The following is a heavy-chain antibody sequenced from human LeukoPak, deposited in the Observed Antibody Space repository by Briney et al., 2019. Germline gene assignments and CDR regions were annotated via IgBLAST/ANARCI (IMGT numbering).Heavy chain of an antibody. D-gene: IGHD3-10*01. CDR3: ARFILRDYYGSGSSQSHAFDI. CDR1: GFTFSSYW. J-gene: IGHJ3*02. V-gene: IGHV3-74*01. Sequence: AGGPLRLSCAASGFTFSSYWMHWVRQAPGKGLVWVSRINSDGSSTSYADSVKGRFTISRDNAKNTLYLQMNSLRAEDTAVYYCARFILRDYYGSGSSQSHAFDIWGQGTMVTVSS. CDR2: INSDGSST.